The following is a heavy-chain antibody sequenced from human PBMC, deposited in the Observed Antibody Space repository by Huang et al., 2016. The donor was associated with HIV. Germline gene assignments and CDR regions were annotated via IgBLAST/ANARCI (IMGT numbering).Heavy chain of an antibody. J-gene: IGHJ4*02. V-gene: IGHV3-30*18. D-gene: IGHD3-9*01. CDR2: ISYEGSNK. Sequence: QVQLVESGGGVVQPGRSLSLSCVASGFTFSNFGLHWVRQAPGKGLKWVAFISYEGSNKYYADSVKGRFTISGDNSKNTLHLKMNSLRAEDTAVYYCAKEFDILTGYYPSGSDYWGQGTLVTVSS. CDR1: GFTFSNFG. CDR3: AKEFDILTGYYPSGSDY.